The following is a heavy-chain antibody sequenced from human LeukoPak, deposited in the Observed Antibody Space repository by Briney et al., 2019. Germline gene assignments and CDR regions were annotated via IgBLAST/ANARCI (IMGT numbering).Heavy chain of an antibody. J-gene: IGHJ4*02. CDR2: IQQDGSEK. CDR3: ARNPPRYFN. CDR1: GFTFSSYW. V-gene: IGHV3-7*05. Sequence: GGSLRLSCAASGFTFSSYWMIWVRQAPGKGLEGVANIQQDGSEKYYVDSLKGRFTISRDNAKNSLYLQMNSLRAEDTAVYYCARNPPRYFNWGQGTPVTVSS. D-gene: IGHD1-26*01.